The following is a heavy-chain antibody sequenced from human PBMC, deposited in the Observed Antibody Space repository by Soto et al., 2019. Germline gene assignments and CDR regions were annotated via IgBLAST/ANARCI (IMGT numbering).Heavy chain of an antibody. CDR3: ARWPDGYYYYGMDV. CDR1: GYTFTSYD. Sequence: QVQLVQSGAEVKKPGASVKVSCKASGYTFTSYDINWVRQATGQGLEWMGWMNPNSGNTGYAQKCQGRVTMTRNTSISTADRERSSLRSEDTAVYYCARWPDGYYYYGMDVWGQGTTVTVSS. CDR2: MNPNSGNT. J-gene: IGHJ6*02. V-gene: IGHV1-8*01.